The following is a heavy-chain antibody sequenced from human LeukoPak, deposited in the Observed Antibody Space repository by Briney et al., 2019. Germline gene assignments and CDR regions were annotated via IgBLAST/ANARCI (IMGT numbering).Heavy chain of an antibody. J-gene: IGHJ4*02. V-gene: IGHV3-21*05. CDR3: ARDLPTGTYRAYFDN. D-gene: IGHD1-26*01. CDR1: GFSFSGSS. CDR2: ISSTGGDI. Sequence: GGSLRLSCVVSGFSFSGSSMNWVRQAPGKGLEWVSYISSTGGDIYYADSVKGRFTISRDNAKKSVYLQMNSLRAEDTAVYYCARDLPTGTYRAYFDNWGQGTLVTVSS.